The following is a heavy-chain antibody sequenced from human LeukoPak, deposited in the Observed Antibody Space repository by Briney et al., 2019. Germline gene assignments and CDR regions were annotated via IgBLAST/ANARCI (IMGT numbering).Heavy chain of an antibody. D-gene: IGHD3-22*01. J-gene: IGHJ5*02. V-gene: IGHV4-30-4*01. CDR1: GGSISSGDYY. CDR2: TYYSGST. CDR3: ARPYYYDSRIDP. Sequence: PSETLSLTCTVSGGSISSGDYYWSWIRQPPGKGLEWIGYTYYSGSTYYNPSLKNRVSISVDTSKNRFSLNLSSVTAADTAVYYCARPYYYDSRIDPWGQGTLVTVSS.